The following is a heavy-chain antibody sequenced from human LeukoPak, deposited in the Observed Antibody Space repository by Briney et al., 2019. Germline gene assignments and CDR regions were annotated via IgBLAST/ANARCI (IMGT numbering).Heavy chain of an antibody. V-gene: IGHV1-8*01. CDR2: MNPNSGNT. J-gene: IGHJ4*02. D-gene: IGHD1-20*01. CDR1: GYTFTSYD. CDR3: ALNGGYNWNYFDY. Sequence: ASVKVSCKASGYTFTSYDINWVRQATGQGLEWMGWMNPNSGNTGYAQKFQGRVTMTRNTSISTAYMELSSLRAEDTAVYYCALNGGYNWNYFDYWGQGTLVTVSS.